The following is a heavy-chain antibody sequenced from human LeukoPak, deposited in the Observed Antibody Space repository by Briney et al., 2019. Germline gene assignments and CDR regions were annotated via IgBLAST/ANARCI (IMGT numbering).Heavy chain of an antibody. CDR1: GFTVSNDW. CDR3: SRYLGAFGMDV. V-gene: IGHV3-15*01. CDR2: IKSKAGGGTT. D-gene: IGHD1-26*01. J-gene: IGHJ6*04. Sequence: PGGSLRLSCAASGFTVSNDWMSWVRQAPGKGPEWVGLIKSKAGGGTTDYAAPVECRFSISRDDSKNTLYLERNSLETEDTAVYYCSRYLGAFGMDVWGKGTTVTVSS.